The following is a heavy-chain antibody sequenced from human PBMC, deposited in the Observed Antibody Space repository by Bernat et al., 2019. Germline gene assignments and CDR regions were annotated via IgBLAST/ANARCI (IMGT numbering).Heavy chain of an antibody. J-gene: IGHJ4*02. V-gene: IGHV4-39*01. CDR3: ATCHAPNYDFWSGYCGGCYFDY. CDR1: GGSVNSSSYY. Sequence: QLQLQESGPGLVKPSETLSLTSTVSGGSVNSSSYYWGWIRQPPVEGLEWIGIIYYSGSTYYNPSLKSRVTISVDTSKNQFSLKLSSVTAADTAIYYCATCHAPNYDFWSGYCGGCYFDYWGQGTLVTVSS. CDR2: IYYSGST. D-gene: IGHD3-3*01.